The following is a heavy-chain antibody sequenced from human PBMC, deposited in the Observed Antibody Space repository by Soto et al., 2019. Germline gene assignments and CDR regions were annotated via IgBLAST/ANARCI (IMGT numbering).Heavy chain of an antibody. J-gene: IGHJ5*02. CDR3: ASGRHDYVWWSSRYYNSSDT. Sequence: GGSVRRSCAASGLSFSSYDMHWVRLATVRGLEWVSAIGTAGDTDYRGSVKGRFTISRENAKNSLYLQMNSLRAGDTAVYYCASGRHDYVWWSSRYYNSSDTPDQGTVDTVST. CDR2: IGTAGDT. D-gene: IGHD3-16*02. V-gene: IGHV3-13*01. CDR1: GLSFSSYD.